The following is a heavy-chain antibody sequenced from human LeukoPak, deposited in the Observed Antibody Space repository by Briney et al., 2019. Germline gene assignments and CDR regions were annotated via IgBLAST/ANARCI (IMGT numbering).Heavy chain of an antibody. CDR3: ASNYYGSGSSLDYYYYMDV. J-gene: IGHJ6*03. Sequence: PGGSLRLSCAASGFTFSNYWMHWVRQAPGKGLVWVSRINGDGTSTSYADYLKGRFTISRDNAKNSLYLQMNSLRAEGTAVYYCASNYYGSGSSLDYYYYMDVWGKGTTVTVSS. CDR1: GFTFSNYW. D-gene: IGHD3-10*01. V-gene: IGHV3-74*01. CDR2: INGDGTST.